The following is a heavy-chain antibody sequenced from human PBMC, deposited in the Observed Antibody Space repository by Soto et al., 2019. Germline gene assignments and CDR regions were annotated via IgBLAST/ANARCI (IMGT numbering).Heavy chain of an antibody. D-gene: IGHD4-17*01. Sequence: QVQLQESGPGLVKPSGTLSLTCAVSGGSISSTNWWSWVRQPPGKGLQWIGEIYHSGSTYYNPSLKCRVTRSVGKSKNQFSLQLSSVTAAGTAVYYCARVWTTVTNWFDPWGQGTLVTVSS. V-gene: IGHV4-4*02. J-gene: IGHJ5*02. CDR3: ARVWTTVTNWFDP. CDR2: IYHSGST. CDR1: GGSISSTNW.